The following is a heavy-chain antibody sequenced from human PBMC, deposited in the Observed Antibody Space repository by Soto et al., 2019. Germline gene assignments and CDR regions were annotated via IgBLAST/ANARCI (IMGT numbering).Heavy chain of an antibody. J-gene: IGHJ5*02. V-gene: IGHV4-34*01. CDR3: ARGRGEFDD. D-gene: IGHD2-21*01. CDR1: GASLSDNY. Sequence: SETLSLTCAVYGASLSDNYCNWLRQPPGKGLEWIGEINHSGNTNYNPSLRSRVTISIDTSKNQLSLNLRSVSAADTAVYYCARGRGEFDDWGQGNQVTAS. CDR2: INHSGNT.